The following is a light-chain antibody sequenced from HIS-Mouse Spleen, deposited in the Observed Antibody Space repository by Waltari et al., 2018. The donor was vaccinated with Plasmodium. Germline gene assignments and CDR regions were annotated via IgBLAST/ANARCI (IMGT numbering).Light chain of an antibody. CDR2: EDN. CDR3: QSYDSRV. Sequence: NFMLTQPHSVSESPGKTVTISCTRSSGSIASNYVQWYQQRPGSAPTTVIYEDNQRPSGVPYRFSGSIDSSSNSAALTFSGLKTEDEADYYCQSYDSRVFGGGTKLTVL. J-gene: IGLJ3*02. V-gene: IGLV6-57*04. CDR1: SGSIASNY.